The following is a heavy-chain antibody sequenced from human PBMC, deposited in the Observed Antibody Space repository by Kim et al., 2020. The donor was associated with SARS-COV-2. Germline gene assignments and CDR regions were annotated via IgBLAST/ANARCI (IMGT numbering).Heavy chain of an antibody. D-gene: IGHD3-10*01. Sequence: SRVTISVDTSKNQFSLKLSSVTAADTAVYYCARAPLEITMVRGVIGAFDIWGQGTMVTVSS. J-gene: IGHJ3*02. V-gene: IGHV4-31*02. CDR3: ARAPLEITMVRGVIGAFDI.